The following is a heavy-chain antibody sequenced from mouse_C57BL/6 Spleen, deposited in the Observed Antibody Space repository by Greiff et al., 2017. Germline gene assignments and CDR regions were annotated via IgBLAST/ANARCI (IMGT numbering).Heavy chain of an antibody. CDR3: ARRFPDYDWYFDV. Sequence: VQLVESDAELVKPGASVKISCKVSGYTFTDHTIHWMKQRPEQGLEWIGYIYPRDGSTKYNEKFKGKATLTADKSSSTAYMQLNSLTSEDSAVYFCARRFPDYDWYFDVWGTGTTVTVSS. CDR2: IYPRDGST. V-gene: IGHV1-78*01. CDR1: GYTFTDHT. D-gene: IGHD2-4*01. J-gene: IGHJ1*03.